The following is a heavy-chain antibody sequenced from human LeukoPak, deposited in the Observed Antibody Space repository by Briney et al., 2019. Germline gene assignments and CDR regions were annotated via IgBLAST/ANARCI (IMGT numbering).Heavy chain of an antibody. D-gene: IGHD6-19*01. CDR1: GYTFTSFG. CDR2: IGAYNYNT. V-gene: IGHV1-18*01. CDR3: ARAVLGGYSSGWYPDY. Sequence: ASVKVSCKTSGYTFTSFGLSWVRQAPGQGLEWMGWIGAYNYNTNYAQKFQDRVTVTTDTSTGTACMEMRSLTSDDTAVYYCARAVLGGYSSGWYPDYWGQGTLVTVSS. J-gene: IGHJ4*02.